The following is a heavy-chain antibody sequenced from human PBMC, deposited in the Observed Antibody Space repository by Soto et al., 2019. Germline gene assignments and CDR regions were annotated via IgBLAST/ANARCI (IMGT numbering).Heavy chain of an antibody. J-gene: IGHJ4*02. CDR1: GFTFDNYP. CDR2: IRSKSYGATT. D-gene: IGHD6-13*01. CDR3: TRGRRPITAAAYYYSDY. V-gene: IGHV3-49*03. Sequence: EVQLVESGGALVQPGRSLRLSCTGSGFTFDNYPLSWFRQAPGKGLEWVSFIRSKSYGATTEYAASVKGRFTISKDDSXRXXYLQMDSLEIEDTAVYYCTRGRRPITAAAYYYSDYWGQGTLVTVSS.